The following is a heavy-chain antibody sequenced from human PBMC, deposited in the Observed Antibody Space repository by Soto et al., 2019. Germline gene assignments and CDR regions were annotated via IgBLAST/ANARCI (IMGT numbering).Heavy chain of an antibody. J-gene: IGHJ5*02. D-gene: IGHD2-2*01. CDR3: AALDCSSATCYGGGYFDP. Sequence: SETLSLTCAVHGGSVYDYYWNWIRQPPGKGLEWIGHINHRGVIEYNPSLESRITMSIDTSENRFSLRLTSVTAADTAIYFCAALDCSSATCYGGGYFDPWGQGTLVTVSS. CDR1: GGSVYDYY. CDR2: INHRGVI. V-gene: IGHV4-34*01.